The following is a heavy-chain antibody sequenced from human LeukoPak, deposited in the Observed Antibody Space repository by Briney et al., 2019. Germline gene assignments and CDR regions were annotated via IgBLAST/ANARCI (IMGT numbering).Heavy chain of an antibody. CDR2: IYHSGST. D-gene: IGHD3-3*01. CDR1: GGSISSGDYY. CDR3: ARDPSPLYYDFWSDPSPI. Sequence: SETLSLTCTVSGGSISSGDYYWSWIRQPPGKGLEWIGYIYHSGSTYYNPSLKSRVTISVDKSKNQFSLKLSSVTAADTAVYYCARDPSPLYYDFWSDPSPIWGQGTLVTVSS. J-gene: IGHJ4*02. V-gene: IGHV4-30-2*01.